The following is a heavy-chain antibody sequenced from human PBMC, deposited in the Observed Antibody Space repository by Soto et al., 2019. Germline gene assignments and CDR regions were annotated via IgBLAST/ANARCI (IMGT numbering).Heavy chain of an antibody. CDR1: GGSFSGYC. V-gene: IGHV4-59*01. CDR2: IYYSGST. J-gene: IGHJ4*02. CDR3: ARDNGRENYYDSSGYWYYFDY. Sequence: TSETLSLTCAVYGGSFSGYCWTWIRQPPGKGLEWIGYIYYSGSTNYNPSLKSRVTISVDTSKNQFSLKLSSVTAADTAVYYCARDNGRENYYDSSGYWYYFDYWGQGTLVTVSS. D-gene: IGHD3-22*01.